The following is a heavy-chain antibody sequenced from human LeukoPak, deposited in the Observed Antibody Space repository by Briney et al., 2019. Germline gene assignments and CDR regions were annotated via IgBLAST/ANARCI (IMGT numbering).Heavy chain of an antibody. Sequence: GGSLRLSCAASGFTFSSYAMHWVRQAPGKGLEWVSGISWNSGSIGYADSVKGRFTISRDNAKNSLYLQMNSLRAEDTALYYCAKAGITMIVEGFDYWGQGTLVTVSS. J-gene: IGHJ4*02. D-gene: IGHD3-22*01. CDR3: AKAGITMIVEGFDY. V-gene: IGHV3-9*01. CDR1: GFTFSSYA. CDR2: ISWNSGSI.